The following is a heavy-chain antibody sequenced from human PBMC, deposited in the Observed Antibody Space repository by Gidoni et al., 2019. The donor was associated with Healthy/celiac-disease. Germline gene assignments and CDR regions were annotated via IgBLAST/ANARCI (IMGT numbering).Heavy chain of an antibody. CDR2: ISGDGGST. V-gene: IGHV3-43*02. CDR1: GYTFDDYA. CDR3: AKATPYGWAFDI. D-gene: IGHD4-17*01. Sequence: VQLVESGGGVVQPGGSLRRSGEASGYTFDDYAMHWVRQAPGKGLEWVSLISGDGGSTDYADSVKGRFTISRDNSKNSLDLQMNSLRTEDTALYYCAKATPYGWAFDIWGQGTMVTVSS. J-gene: IGHJ3*02.